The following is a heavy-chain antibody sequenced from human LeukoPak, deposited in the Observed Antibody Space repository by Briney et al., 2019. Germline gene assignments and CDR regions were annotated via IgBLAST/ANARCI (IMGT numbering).Heavy chain of an antibody. CDR3: ATVFDY. J-gene: IGHJ4*02. CDR2: MNEDGSCT. CDR1: GFTLSSNW. Sequence: GGSLRLSCAVSGFTLSSNWMHWVGQAPGKGLECVSRMNEDGSCTSYADSVKGRFTISRDNAKNTVYLQMNSLRAEDSAVYYCATVFDYWGQGTLVTVSS. V-gene: IGHV3-74*01.